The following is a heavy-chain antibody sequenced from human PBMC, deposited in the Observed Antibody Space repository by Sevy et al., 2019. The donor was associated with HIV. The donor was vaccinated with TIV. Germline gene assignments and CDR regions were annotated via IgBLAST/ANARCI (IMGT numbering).Heavy chain of an antibody. V-gene: IGHV3-23*01. J-gene: IGHJ4*02. Sequence: HGGSLRLSCAASGFTFSKYSMSWVRQPPGKGLEWVSTLSFGCGEINYADSVKGRFTISRDNSKSSVYLQMNNLRPVDTAVYYCAREVCTKPNDYWGQGTLVTVSS. CDR2: LSFGCGEI. D-gene: IGHD2-8*01. CDR3: AREVCTKPNDY. CDR1: GFTFSKYS.